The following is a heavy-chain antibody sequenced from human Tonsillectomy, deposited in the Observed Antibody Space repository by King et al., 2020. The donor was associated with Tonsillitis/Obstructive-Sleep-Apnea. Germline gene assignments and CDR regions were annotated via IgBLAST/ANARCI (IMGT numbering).Heavy chain of an antibody. CDR3: AKVTLRFLSQPCDAFDI. CDR1: GFTFSSYG. Sequence: QLVESGGGVVQPGRSLRLSCAVSGFTFSSYGMHWVRQAPGKGLEWVAVISYDGSNKYYADSVKGRFTISRDNSKNTLYLQMNSLRAEDTAVYYCAKVTLRFLSQPCDAFDIWGQGTMVTVSS. D-gene: IGHD3-3*01. CDR2: ISYDGSNK. J-gene: IGHJ3*02. V-gene: IGHV3-30*18.